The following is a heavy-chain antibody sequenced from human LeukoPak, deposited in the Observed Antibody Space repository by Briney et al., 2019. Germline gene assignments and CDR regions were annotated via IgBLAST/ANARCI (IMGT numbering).Heavy chain of an antibody. CDR2: IIPILGIA. J-gene: IGHJ4*02. CDR3: ARGGAIAAAGTGFYYFDY. Sequence: KPGASVKVSCKASGYTFTGYYMHWVRQAPGQGLEWMGRIIPILGIANYAQKFQGRVTITADKSTSTAYMELSSLRSEDTAVYYCARGGAIAAAGTGFYYFDYWGQGTLVTVSS. D-gene: IGHD6-13*01. CDR1: GYTFTGYY. V-gene: IGHV1-69*04.